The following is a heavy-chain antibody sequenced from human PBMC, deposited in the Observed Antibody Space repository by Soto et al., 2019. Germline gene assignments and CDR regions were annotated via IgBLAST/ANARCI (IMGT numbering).Heavy chain of an antibody. CDR3: ASEDYYYYYDMDV. CDR2: IKQDGSEK. CDR1: GFTFSSYW. V-gene: IGHV3-7*03. J-gene: IGHJ6*02. Sequence: PGGSLRLSCAASGFTFSSYWMSWVRQAPGKGLEWVANIKQDGSEKYYVDSVKGRFTISRDNAKNSLYLQMNSLRAEDTAVYYCASEDYYYYYDMDVWGQGTTVTVSS.